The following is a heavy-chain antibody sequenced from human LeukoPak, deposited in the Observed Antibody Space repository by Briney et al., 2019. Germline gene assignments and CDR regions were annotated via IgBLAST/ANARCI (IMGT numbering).Heavy chain of an antibody. CDR1: GFTFSSYD. Sequence: GGSLRLSCAASGFTFSSYDMHWVRQATGKGLEWVSAIGTAGDTYYPGSVKGRFTISRENAKNSLYLQMSSLRAGDTAVYYCARAPLDCSGGSCSYYFDYWGQGTLVTVSS. J-gene: IGHJ4*02. D-gene: IGHD2-15*01. CDR2: IGTAGDT. V-gene: IGHV3-13*01. CDR3: ARAPLDCSGGSCSYYFDY.